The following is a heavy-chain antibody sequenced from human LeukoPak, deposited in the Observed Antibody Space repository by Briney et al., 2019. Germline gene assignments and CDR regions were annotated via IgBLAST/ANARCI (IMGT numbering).Heavy chain of an antibody. CDR3: ARVGLDYDSSLHDAFDI. D-gene: IGHD3-22*01. J-gene: IGHJ3*02. CDR2: IYYSGST. Sequence: PSETLSLTCTVSGGSISSYYWSWIRQPPGKGLEWIGYIYYSGSTNYNPSLKSRVTISVDTSKNQFSLKLSSVTAADTAVYYCARVGLDYDSSLHDAFDIWGQGTMVTVSS. V-gene: IGHV4-59*01. CDR1: GGSISSYY.